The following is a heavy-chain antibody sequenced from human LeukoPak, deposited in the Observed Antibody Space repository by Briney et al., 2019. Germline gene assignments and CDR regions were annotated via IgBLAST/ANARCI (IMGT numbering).Heavy chain of an antibody. CDR3: ATYWRYFDWLLPNI. D-gene: IGHD3-9*01. Sequence: TGGSLRLSCAASGFTFSDYWMTWVGQAPGKGLESVANIKHDGSENYYVDSVKGRFAISRDNAKNSLYLQMNTLRAEDTAVYYCATYWRYFDWLLPNIWGQGTMVTVSS. CDR1: GFTFSDYW. J-gene: IGHJ3*02. CDR2: IKHDGSEN. V-gene: IGHV3-7*05.